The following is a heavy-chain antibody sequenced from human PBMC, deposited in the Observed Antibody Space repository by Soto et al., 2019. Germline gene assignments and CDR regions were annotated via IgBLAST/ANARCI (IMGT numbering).Heavy chain of an antibody. D-gene: IGHD2-21*02. J-gene: IGHJ4*03. CDR2: ISYSGST. CDR1: GGSVSSANYY. V-gene: IGHV4-61*01. CDR3: ARDSGHLSTYVSDALDF. Sequence: PSETLSLTCTVSGGSVSSANYYWNWIRQPPGKGLEWIGYISYSGSTNYNPSLKSRVTISLDTSKNQFSLKLNSVTAADTAVYYCARDSGHLSTYVSDALDFWGRGTVVTVSS.